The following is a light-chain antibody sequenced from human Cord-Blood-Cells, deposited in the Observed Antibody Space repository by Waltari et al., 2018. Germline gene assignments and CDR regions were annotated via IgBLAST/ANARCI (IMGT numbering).Light chain of an antibody. Sequence: EIVLTQSPATLSLSPGERATLSCRASQRVGRYLAGYQQKPGQAPRLLIYEASNMATGIPSRFRGRGAGTDFTLTISSLEPEDFAVYYCQQRSNWLTFGGGTKVEIK. V-gene: IGKV3-11*01. CDR2: EAS. J-gene: IGKJ4*01. CDR3: QQRSNWLT. CDR1: QRVGRY.